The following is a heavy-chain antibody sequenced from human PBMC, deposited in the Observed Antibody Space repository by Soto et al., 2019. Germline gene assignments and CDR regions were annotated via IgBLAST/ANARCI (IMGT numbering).Heavy chain of an antibody. CDR3: ATNPTKWLLQAY. J-gene: IGHJ4*02. V-gene: IGHV5-10-1*01. Sequence: PGESLKISCKGSGYSFTSYWISWVRQMPGKGLEWMGRIDPSDSYTNYSPSFQGHVTISADKSISTAYLQWSSLKASDTAMYYCATNPTKWLLQAYWGQGTLVTVSS. CDR1: GYSFTSYW. CDR2: IDPSDSYT. D-gene: IGHD3-22*01.